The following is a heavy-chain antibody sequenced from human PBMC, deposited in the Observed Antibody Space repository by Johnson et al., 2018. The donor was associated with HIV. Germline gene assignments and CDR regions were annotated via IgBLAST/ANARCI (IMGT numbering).Heavy chain of an antibody. D-gene: IGHD2-8*01. Sequence: MLLVESGGGLVQPGGSLRLSCAASGFTFDDFGMGWVRQAPGKGLEWVSGINWNGGSTGYADSVKGRFTISRDNARNSLYLQMNSLRAEDTALYYCARATWSDDAFDIWGQGTMVTVSS. CDR3: ARATWSDDAFDI. CDR2: INWNGGST. CDR1: GFTFDDFG. V-gene: IGHV3-20*04. J-gene: IGHJ3*02.